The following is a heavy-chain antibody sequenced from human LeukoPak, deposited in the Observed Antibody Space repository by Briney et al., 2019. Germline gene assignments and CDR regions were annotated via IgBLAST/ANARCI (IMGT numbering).Heavy chain of an antibody. D-gene: IGHD1-26*01. CDR1: GFAVIDHF. V-gene: IGHV3-69-1*01. Sequence: GGSLRLSCAASGFAVIDHFMHWVRQAPGEGLQWVSTINGAGVTYYAASVKGRFTISRDRVKNTVSLQMNNLRADDTAVYFCARRGVQGYMDVWGKGTTVT. J-gene: IGHJ6*03. CDR3: ARRGVQGYMDV. CDR2: INGAGVT.